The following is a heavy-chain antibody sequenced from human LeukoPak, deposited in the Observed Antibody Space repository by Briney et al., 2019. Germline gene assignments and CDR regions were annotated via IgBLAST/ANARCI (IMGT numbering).Heavy chain of an antibody. CDR2: ISYDGSNK. Sequence: PGGSLRLSCAASGFTFSSYGMHWVRQAPGKGLEWVAVISYDGSNKYYADSVKGRFTISRDNSKNTLYLQMNSLRAEDTAVYYCAKEYYGDYPCMDVWGQGTTVTVSS. V-gene: IGHV3-30*18. J-gene: IGHJ6*02. CDR1: GFTFSSYG. CDR3: AKEYYGDYPCMDV. D-gene: IGHD4-17*01.